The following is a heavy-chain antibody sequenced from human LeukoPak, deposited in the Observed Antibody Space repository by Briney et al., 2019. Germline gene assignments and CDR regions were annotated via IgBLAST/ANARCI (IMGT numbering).Heavy chain of an antibody. V-gene: IGHV1-18*01. CDR1: GYTLTSYG. D-gene: IGHD3-22*01. CDR2: ISAYNCNT. CDR3: ARVAENYYDSSAPYYYYYYMDV. Sequence: ASVKVSCKASGYTLTSYGISWVRQAPGQGLEWMGWISAYNCNTNYAQKLQGRVTMTTDTSTSTAYMELRSLRSDDTAVYYCARVAENYYDSSAPYYYYYYMDVWGKGTTVTISS. J-gene: IGHJ6*03.